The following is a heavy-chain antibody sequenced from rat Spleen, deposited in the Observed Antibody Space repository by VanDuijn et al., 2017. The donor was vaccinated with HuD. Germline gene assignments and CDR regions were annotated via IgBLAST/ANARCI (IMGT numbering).Heavy chain of an antibody. CDR2: LSYDGTTT. Sequence: EVQLVESGGRLVQPGRSLKLSCAASGFTFSNYGMAWVRQAPTKGLEWVATLSYDGTTTYYRDSVKGRFTISRDVAKSTLYLQMDSLRSEDTATYYCASLTNWVFDYWGQGVMVTVSS. D-gene: IGHD5-1*01. CDR3: ASLTNWVFDY. V-gene: IGHV5-29*01. J-gene: IGHJ2*01. CDR1: GFTFSNYG.